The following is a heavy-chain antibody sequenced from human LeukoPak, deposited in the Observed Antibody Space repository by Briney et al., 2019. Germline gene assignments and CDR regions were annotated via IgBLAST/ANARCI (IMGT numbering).Heavy chain of an antibody. CDR3: ARLCSGGSCLRENYFDY. J-gene: IGHJ4*02. D-gene: IGHD2-15*01. CDR2: ISGSGGST. CDR1: GFTFSSYA. Sequence: GGSLRLSCAASGFTFSSYAMSWIRQAPGKGLEWVSAISGSGGSTYYADSVKGRFTISRDNSKNTLYLQMNSLRAEDTAVYYCARLCSGGSCLRENYFDYWGQGTLVTVSS. V-gene: IGHV3-23*01.